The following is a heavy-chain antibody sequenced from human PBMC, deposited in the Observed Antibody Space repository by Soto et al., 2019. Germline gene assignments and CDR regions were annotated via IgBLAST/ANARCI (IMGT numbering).Heavy chain of an antibody. CDR3: ARGVTTVTTFDY. V-gene: IGHV4-30-2*01. CDR1: GGSISSGGYS. J-gene: IGHJ4*02. Sequence: QLQLQESGSGLVKPSQTLSLTCAVSGGSISSGGYSCNWIRQPPGKGLEWIGYIYHSGSTYYNPSIKSRVTISVARSKNQFSLKLSSVTAADTAVYYCARGVTTVTTFDYWGQGTLVTVSS. CDR2: IYHSGST. D-gene: IGHD4-17*01.